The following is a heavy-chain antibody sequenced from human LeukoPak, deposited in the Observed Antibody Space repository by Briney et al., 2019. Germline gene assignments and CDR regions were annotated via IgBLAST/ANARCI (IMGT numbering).Heavy chain of an antibody. CDR3: AKDISGELLAFDI. J-gene: IGHJ3*02. D-gene: IGHD1-26*01. V-gene: IGHV3-9*03. CDR1: GFTFDGYA. Sequence: GGSLRLSCAASGFTFDGYAMHWVRQAPGKGLEGVSGISWNSGSIGYADSVKGRFTISRDNAKNSLYLQMNSLRAEDMALYYCAKDISGELLAFDIWGQGTMVTVSS. CDR2: ISWNSGSI.